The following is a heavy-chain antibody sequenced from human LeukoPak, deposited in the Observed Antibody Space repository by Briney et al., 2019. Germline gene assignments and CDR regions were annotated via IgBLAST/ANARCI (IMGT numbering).Heavy chain of an antibody. CDR3: ARVSGSGWYFDY. V-gene: IGHV4-59*12. CDR1: GGSIGTYY. J-gene: IGHJ4*02. D-gene: IGHD6-19*01. Sequence: PSETLSLTCTVSGGSIGTYYWSWIRQPPGKGLEWIGYIYYNGHTDYNPSLRSRVTISVHTSKNQFSLKLSSVTAADTAVYYCARVSGSGWYFDYWGQGTLVTVSS. CDR2: IYYNGHT.